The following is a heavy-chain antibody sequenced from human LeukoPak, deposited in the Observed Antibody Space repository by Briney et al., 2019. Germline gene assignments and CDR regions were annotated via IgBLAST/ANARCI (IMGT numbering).Heavy chain of an antibody. CDR3: ARGSAICGWYVLGDY. D-gene: IGHD6-19*01. Sequence: GGSLRLSCAASGFTFSSYEMNWVRQAPGKGLEWVSYISGSGSTIYYADSVKGRFTISRDNAKNSLYLQMNSLRAEDTAVYYCARGSAICGWYVLGDYWGQGTLVTVSS. CDR1: GFTFSSYE. CDR2: ISGSGSTI. J-gene: IGHJ4*02. V-gene: IGHV3-48*03.